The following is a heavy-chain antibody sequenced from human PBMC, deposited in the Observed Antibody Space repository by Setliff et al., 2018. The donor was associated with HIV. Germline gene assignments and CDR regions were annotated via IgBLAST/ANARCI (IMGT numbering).Heavy chain of an antibody. Sequence: SETLSLTCTVSGDSISSYYWSWIRQPPGKGLECIGHLYHSGSTHYSPSLKSRVTMSVATSKNQFSLKLTAVTAADTAVYYCARENGDCSGGACYFMLDSWGQGTRVTVSS. D-gene: IGHD2-15*01. CDR2: LYHSGST. V-gene: IGHV4-59*01. CDR3: ARENGDCSGGACYFMLDS. J-gene: IGHJ4*02. CDR1: GDSISSYY.